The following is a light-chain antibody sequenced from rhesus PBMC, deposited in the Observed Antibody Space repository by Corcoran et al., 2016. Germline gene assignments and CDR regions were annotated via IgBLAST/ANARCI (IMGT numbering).Light chain of an antibody. V-gene: IGKV1-22*01. Sequence: DIQMTQSPSSLSASVGDTVTITCRASQSISNWLAWYQQKPGEAPKLLIYKASSLQSGVPSRLSGSGSGTDFTLTISSLQSGDFATYYYQQYTNSPPWTFGQGTRVEIK. CDR1: QSISNW. J-gene: IGKJ1*01. CDR2: KAS. CDR3: QQYTNSPPWT.